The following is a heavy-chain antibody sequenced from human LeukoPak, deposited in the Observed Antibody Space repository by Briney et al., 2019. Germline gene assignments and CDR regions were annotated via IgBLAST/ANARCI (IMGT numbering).Heavy chain of an antibody. Sequence: SVKVSCKASGGTFSSCTISWVRQAPGQGLEWMGRIIPILGIANYAQKFQGRVTITADKSTSTAYMELSSLRSEDTAVYYCASGADFCSSTSCPDYWGQGTLVTVSS. J-gene: IGHJ4*02. V-gene: IGHV1-69*02. CDR3: ASGADFCSSTSCPDY. D-gene: IGHD2-2*01. CDR1: GGTFSSCT. CDR2: IIPILGIA.